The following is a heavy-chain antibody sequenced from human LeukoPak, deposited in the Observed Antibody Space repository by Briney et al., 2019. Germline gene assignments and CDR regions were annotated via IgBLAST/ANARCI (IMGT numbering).Heavy chain of an antibody. V-gene: IGHV1-18*01. CDR1: GYTFTSCG. Sequence: ASVKVSCKASGYTFTSCGISWVRQAPGQGLEWMGWMNINNGNTEYAQNLQARVTMTTDTSTSTAYMELRSLRSDDTAVYYCARDALKWESGYDYYYGLDVWGQGTTVTVSS. D-gene: IGHD1-26*01. CDR2: MNINNGNT. CDR3: ARDALKWESGYDYYYGLDV. J-gene: IGHJ6*02.